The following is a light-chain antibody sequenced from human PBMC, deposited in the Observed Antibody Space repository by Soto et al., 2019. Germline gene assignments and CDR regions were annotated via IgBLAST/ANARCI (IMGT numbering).Light chain of an antibody. CDR2: AAS. V-gene: IGKV1-39*01. J-gene: IGKJ1*01. CDR1: QSISSY. Sequence: DIQMTQSPSSLSASVGDRVTITCRASQSISSYLNWYQQKPGKAPKLLIYAASSLQSGVPSRYSGSGSGTDFTLTISSLQPEDFATYYCQQCNNWPWTFGQGTKVDIK. CDR3: QQCNNWPWT.